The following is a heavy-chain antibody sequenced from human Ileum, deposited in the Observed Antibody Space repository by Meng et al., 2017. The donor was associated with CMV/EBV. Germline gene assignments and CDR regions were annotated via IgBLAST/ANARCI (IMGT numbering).Heavy chain of an antibody. Sequence: GGSLRLSCAASGFMFSTDWMAWVRQAPGRGLEWVANIKFDGSETYFVESLKGRFTISRDNAKKSLFLQMNSLRAEDTAVYYCARGGFNHGFDIWGQGTMVTVSS. V-gene: IGHV3-7*01. CDR3: ARGGFNHGFDI. CDR1: GFMFSTDW. D-gene: IGHD1-14*01. CDR2: IKFDGSET. J-gene: IGHJ3*02.